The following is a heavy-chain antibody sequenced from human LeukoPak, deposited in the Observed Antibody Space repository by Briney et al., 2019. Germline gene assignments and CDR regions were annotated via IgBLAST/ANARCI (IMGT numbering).Heavy chain of an antibody. CDR1: GGSISSGSYY. J-gene: IGHJ4*02. CDR2: IYTSGST. CDR3: ARDHGPAGQLAN. D-gene: IGHD6-13*01. V-gene: IGHV4-61*02. Sequence: TLSLTCTVSGGSISSGSYYWSWIRQPAGKGLEWIGRIYTSGSTNYNPSLKSRVTISVDTSKNQFSLKLSSVTAADTAVYYCARDHGPAGQLANWGQGTLVTVSS.